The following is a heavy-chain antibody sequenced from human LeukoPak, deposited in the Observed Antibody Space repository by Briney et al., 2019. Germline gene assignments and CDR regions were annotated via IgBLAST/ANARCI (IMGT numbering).Heavy chain of an antibody. CDR2: IYYSGST. Sequence: PSETLSLTCTVSGGSISSYYWSWIRQPPGKGLEWIGYIYYSGSTNYNPSLKSRVTISVDTSKNQFSLKLSSVTAADTAVYYCAGQRPSSFHTWGQGTMVTVSS. CDR1: GGSISSYY. V-gene: IGHV4-59*08. D-gene: IGHD6-13*01. J-gene: IGHJ3*01. CDR3: AGQRPSSFHT.